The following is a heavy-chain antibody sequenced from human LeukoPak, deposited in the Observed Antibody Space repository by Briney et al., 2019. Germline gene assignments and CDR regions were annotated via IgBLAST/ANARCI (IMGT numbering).Heavy chain of an antibody. CDR1: GYTFTSYG. J-gene: IGHJ4*02. V-gene: IGHV1-18*01. D-gene: IGHD3-22*01. Sequence: GASVKVSCKASGYTFTSYGISWVRQAPGQGLEWMGWISAYNGNTNYAQKLQGRVTLTTDTSTSTAYMELRSLRSDDTAVYFCARGYFPYYYDSSDYEEFFDYWGQGTLVTVSS. CDR3: ARGYFPYYYDSSDYEEFFDY. CDR2: ISAYNGNT.